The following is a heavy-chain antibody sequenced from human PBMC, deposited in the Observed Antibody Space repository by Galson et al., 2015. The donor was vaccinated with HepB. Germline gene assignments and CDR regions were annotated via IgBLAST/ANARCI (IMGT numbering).Heavy chain of an antibody. Sequence: SLRLSCAASGFTFSTYAMSWVRQAPGKGLEWVSAISASGGSTYYADSVKGRFTISRDNSKNTLYLQMNSLRAEDTAVYYCAEDPAQWVYYFDYWGQGILVTVSS. D-gene: IGHD6-19*01. CDR3: AEDPAQWVYYFDY. J-gene: IGHJ4*02. CDR1: GFTFSTYA. CDR2: ISASGGST. V-gene: IGHV3-23*01.